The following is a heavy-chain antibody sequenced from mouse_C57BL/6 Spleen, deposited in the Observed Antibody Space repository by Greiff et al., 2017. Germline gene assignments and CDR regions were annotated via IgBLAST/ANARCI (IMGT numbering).Heavy chain of an antibody. Sequence: QVQLLQSDAELVKPGASVKISCTVSGYTFTDHTIHWMKQRPEQGLEWIGYIYPRDGSTEYNENFKGKVTLTADKSSSTAYMQLNSLTSEDTAVYLCSRENSFITTSWFAYWGQGTLVTVSA. CDR2: IYPRDGST. V-gene: IGHV1-78*01. CDR3: SRENSFITTSWFAY. D-gene: IGHD1-1*01. J-gene: IGHJ3*01. CDR1: GYTFTDHT.